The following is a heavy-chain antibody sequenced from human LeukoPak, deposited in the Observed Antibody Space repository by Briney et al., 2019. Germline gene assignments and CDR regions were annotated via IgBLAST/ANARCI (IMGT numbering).Heavy chain of an antibody. CDR3: AGDQLALNALDM. V-gene: IGHV4-59*11. J-gene: IGHJ3*02. Sequence: PSGTLSLTCTVSGGSISSHYWSWIRQSPGNGLEWIGYISYIGSTNYSPSLKSRLTISIDTSKTQFSLRLSSVTAADTAVYFCAGDQLALNALDMWGQGTMVTVSS. CDR1: GGSISSHY. D-gene: IGHD1-1*01. CDR2: ISYIGST.